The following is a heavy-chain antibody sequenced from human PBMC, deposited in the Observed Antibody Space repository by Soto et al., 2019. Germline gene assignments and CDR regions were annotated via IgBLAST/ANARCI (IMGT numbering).Heavy chain of an antibody. CDR1: GFTFSSYS. CDR2: ISSSSYI. CDR3: ARGGSSWIHDAFDI. D-gene: IGHD6-13*01. V-gene: IGHV3-21*01. Sequence: PGGSLRLSCAAAGFTFSSYSMNWVRQAPGKGLEWVSSISSSSYIYYADSVKGRFTISRDNAKNSLYLQMNSLRAEDTAVYYCARGGSSWIHDAFDIWGQGTMVTVSS. J-gene: IGHJ3*02.